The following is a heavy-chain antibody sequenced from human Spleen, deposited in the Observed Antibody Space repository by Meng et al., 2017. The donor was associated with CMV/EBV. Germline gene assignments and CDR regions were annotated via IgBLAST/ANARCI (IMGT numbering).Heavy chain of an antibody. D-gene: IGHD3-10*01. V-gene: IGHV3-74*01. Sequence: LSLCCADAGFTFSSYWMHWVRQAPGKGLVWVARINSDGSSTTYADSVKGRFTVSRDNAKNTLFLQMTSLRVEDTAMYYCTRGSPTGGYWGQGTLVTVSS. CDR1: GFTFSSYW. CDR2: INSDGSST. CDR3: TRGSPTGGY. J-gene: IGHJ4*02.